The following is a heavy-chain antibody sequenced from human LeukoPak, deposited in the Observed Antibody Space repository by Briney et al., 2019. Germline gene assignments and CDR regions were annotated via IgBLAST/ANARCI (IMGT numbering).Heavy chain of an antibody. Sequence: GASVKVSCKASGGTFSSYAISWVRQAPGQGLEWMGGIIPIFGTANYAQKFQGRVTITADESTSTAYMELSSLRSEDTAVYYCARDSVNYGGGGWGYYFDYWGQGTLVTVSS. J-gene: IGHJ4*02. CDR2: IIPIFGTA. D-gene: IGHD4-23*01. V-gene: IGHV1-69*13. CDR1: GGTFSSYA. CDR3: ARDSVNYGGGGWGYYFDY.